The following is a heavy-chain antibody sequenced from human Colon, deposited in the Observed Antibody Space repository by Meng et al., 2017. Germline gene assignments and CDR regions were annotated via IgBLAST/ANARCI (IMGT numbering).Heavy chain of an antibody. J-gene: IGHJ4*02. V-gene: IGHV3-33*01. CDR2: FWYDGVNK. CDR1: GFTFSTYG. D-gene: IGHD1-26*01. Sequence: QVQLVESGGGVVQPGRSLRLSCAASGFTFSTYGMHWVRQAPGKGLEWVAVFWYDGVNKFYADSVKGRFTISRDNSKSTLYLQMNSLRAEDTAVYYCARETVVGLYDYWGQGTLVTRLL. CDR3: ARETVVGLYDY.